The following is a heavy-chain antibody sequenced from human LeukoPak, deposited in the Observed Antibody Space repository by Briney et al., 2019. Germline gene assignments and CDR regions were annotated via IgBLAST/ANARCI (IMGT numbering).Heavy chain of an antibody. Sequence: GGSLRLSCAASGFTFSSYSMNWVRQAPGKGLEWVSSISSSSSYIYYADSVKGRFTISRDNAKNSLYLQMNSLRAEDTAVYYCARATYYDFWSGYRLGYYHYYMDVWGKGTTVTVSS. CDR1: GFTFSSYS. CDR2: ISSSSSYI. D-gene: IGHD3-3*01. J-gene: IGHJ6*03. CDR3: ARATYYDFWSGYRLGYYHYYMDV. V-gene: IGHV3-21*01.